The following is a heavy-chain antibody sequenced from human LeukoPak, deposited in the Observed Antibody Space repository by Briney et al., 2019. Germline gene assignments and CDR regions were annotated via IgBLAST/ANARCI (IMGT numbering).Heavy chain of an antibody. CDR3: ARRLAGTEDY. CDR2: IYYSGRA. CDR1: GGSISSSIYD. D-gene: IGHD6-13*01. J-gene: IGHJ4*02. V-gene: IGHV4-39*01. Sequence: PSETLSLTCTVSGGSISSSIYDWGWIRQPPGKGLEWIGSIYYSGRAYYNPSLKSRVTISVDTSKNQSSLKLSSVTAEDTAVYYCARRLAGTEDYWGQETLVTVSS.